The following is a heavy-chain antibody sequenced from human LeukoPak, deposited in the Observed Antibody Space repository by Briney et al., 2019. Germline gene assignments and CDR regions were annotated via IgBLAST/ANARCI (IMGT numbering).Heavy chain of an antibody. CDR2: VNRDGSET. CDR1: GFTLSNHW. V-gene: IGHV3-7*03. J-gene: IGHJ6*02. CDR3: ARNNGMDV. Sequence: GGSLRLSCAASGFTLSNHWMTWVRQVPGREPEWVANVNRDGSETYYLDSVKGRFTISKDNAKNSLYLQMNSLRAEDTALYHCARNNGMDVWGQGTTVIVSS.